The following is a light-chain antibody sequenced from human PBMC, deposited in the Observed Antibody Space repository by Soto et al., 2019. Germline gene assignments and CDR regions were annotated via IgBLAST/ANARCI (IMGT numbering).Light chain of an antibody. J-gene: IGKJ1*01. CDR2: DAS. V-gene: IGKV1-5*01. CDR3: QQYTSYSWT. Sequence: IQLTQSPSSLSASVGDSVTITCRASQSINSWLAWYQQKPGKAPQILIYDASTLKSGVPSRFSASGSGTEFTLIISSLQPDDFATYYCQQYTSYSWTFGQGTKVDI. CDR1: QSINSW.